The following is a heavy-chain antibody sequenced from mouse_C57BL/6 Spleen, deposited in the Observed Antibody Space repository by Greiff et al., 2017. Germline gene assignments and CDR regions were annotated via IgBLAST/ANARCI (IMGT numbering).Heavy chain of an antibody. Sequence: EVQGVESGGGLVQSGRSLRLSCATSGFTFSDFYMEWVRQAPGKGLEWIAASRNKANDYTTEYSASVKGRFIVSRDTSQSILYLQMNALRAEDTAIYYCARGVPNWDVGYFDVWGTGTTVTVSS. CDR2: SRNKANDYTT. D-gene: IGHD4-1*02. CDR1: GFTFSDFY. CDR3: ARGVPNWDVGYFDV. V-gene: IGHV7-1*01. J-gene: IGHJ1*03.